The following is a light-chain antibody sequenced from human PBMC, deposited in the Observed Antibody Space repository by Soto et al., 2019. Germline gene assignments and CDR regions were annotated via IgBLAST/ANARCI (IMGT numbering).Light chain of an antibody. Sequence: EIVLTQSPATLSLSPGERATLSCRASQSVSRDLAWYQQKPGQAPRLLIYDASNRATGIPARFSASGSGTDCALTIGSLEPEDFAVSYCQQRSNWPYTFGQGTNLEIK. CDR1: QSVSRD. CDR2: DAS. J-gene: IGKJ2*01. CDR3: QQRSNWPYT. V-gene: IGKV3-11*01.